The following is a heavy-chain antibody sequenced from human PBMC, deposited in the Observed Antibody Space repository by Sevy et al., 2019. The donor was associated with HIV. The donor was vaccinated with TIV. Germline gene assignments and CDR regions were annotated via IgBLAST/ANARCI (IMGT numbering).Heavy chain of an antibody. CDR3: AKDQGGYNYAPGY. D-gene: IGHD5-18*01. V-gene: IGHV3-30*18. J-gene: IGHJ4*02. CDR2: ISYDGNIQ. Sequence: GGSLRLSCAASGLTFSTYGMHWVRQAPGKGLEWVAVISYDGNIQYYADSVKGRFTVSRDNSKNTLYLQMNSLRAEDSAVYYRAKDQGGYNYAPGYWGQGTLVTVSS. CDR1: GLTFSTYG.